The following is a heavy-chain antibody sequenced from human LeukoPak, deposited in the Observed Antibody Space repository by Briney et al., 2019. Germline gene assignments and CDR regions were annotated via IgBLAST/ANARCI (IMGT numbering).Heavy chain of an antibody. CDR1: GFTFSSYH. CDR2: ISGSGGST. D-gene: IGHD4-11*01. Sequence: PGGSLRLSCAASGFTFSSYHMSWVRQAPGKGLEWVSAISGSGGSTYYADSVKGRCTIPRDNSKHTLYLQMNSLRADDTAVYYCAKRMTTLGGPFDIWGQGTMVTVSS. J-gene: IGHJ3*02. V-gene: IGHV3-23*01. CDR3: AKRMTTLGGPFDI.